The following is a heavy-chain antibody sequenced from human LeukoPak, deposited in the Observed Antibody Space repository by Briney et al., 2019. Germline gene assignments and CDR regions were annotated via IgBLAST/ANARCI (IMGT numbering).Heavy chain of an antibody. J-gene: IGHJ4*02. D-gene: IGHD5-12*01. V-gene: IGHV4-38-2*02. Sequence: SETLSLTCTVSGYSISSGYYWGWIRQPPGKGLEWIGSIYHSGGTYYNPSLKSRVTISVDTSKNQFSLKLSSVTAADTAVYYCARRFGWLRGGLDYWGQGTLVTVSS. CDR1: GYSISSGYY. CDR2: IYHSGGT. CDR3: ARRFGWLRGGLDY.